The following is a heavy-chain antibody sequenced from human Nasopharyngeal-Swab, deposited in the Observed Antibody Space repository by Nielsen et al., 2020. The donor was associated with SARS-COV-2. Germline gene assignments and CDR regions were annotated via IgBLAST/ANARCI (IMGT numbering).Heavy chain of an antibody. Sequence: SETLSLTRTVSGGSISSSSYYWGWIRQPPGKGLEWIGNIYYSGSTYYNPSLKSRVTISVDTSKNQFSLKLSSVTAADTAVYYCARGYYDILTGWMGYFQHWGQGTLVTVSS. J-gene: IGHJ1*01. CDR3: ARGYYDILTGWMGYFQH. CDR2: IYYSGST. CDR1: GGSISSSSYY. D-gene: IGHD3-9*01. V-gene: IGHV4-39*01.